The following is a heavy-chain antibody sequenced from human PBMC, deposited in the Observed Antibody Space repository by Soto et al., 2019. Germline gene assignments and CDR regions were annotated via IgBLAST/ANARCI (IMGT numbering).Heavy chain of an antibody. CDR1: GGSISSYY. J-gene: IGHJ3*02. D-gene: IGHD4-17*01. CDR3: ARDYGDTRRGAFDI. CDR2: IYYSGST. Sequence: QVQLQESGPGLVKPSETLSLTCTVSGGSISSYYWSWIRQPPGKGLEWIGYIYYSGSTNYNPSLKSRVTISVDTSKNQFSLKLSSVTAADTAVYYCARDYGDTRRGAFDIWGQGTMVTVSS. V-gene: IGHV4-59*01.